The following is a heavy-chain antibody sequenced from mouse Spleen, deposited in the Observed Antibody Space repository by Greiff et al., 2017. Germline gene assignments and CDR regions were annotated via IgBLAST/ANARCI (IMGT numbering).Heavy chain of an antibody. J-gene: IGHJ3*01. CDR2: ISNGGGST. D-gene: IGHD1-1*01. CDR1: GFTFSDYY. V-gene: IGHV5-12*02. Sequence: EVMLVESGGGLVQPGGSLKLSCATSGFTFSDYYMYWVRQTPEKRLEWVAYISNGGGSTYYPDTVKGRFTISRDNAKNTLYLQMSRLKSEDTAMYYCARQTTVVPFAYWGQGTLGTVSA. CDR3: ARQTTVVPFAY.